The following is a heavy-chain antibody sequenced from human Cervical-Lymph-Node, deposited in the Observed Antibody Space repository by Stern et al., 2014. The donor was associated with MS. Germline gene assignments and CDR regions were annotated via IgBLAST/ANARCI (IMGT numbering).Heavy chain of an antibody. CDR3: ARGDRGAFDI. V-gene: IGHV4-59*08. J-gene: IGHJ3*02. Sequence: QVQLQQSGPGLVKASETLSLTCTVSGGSITGYYWCWIRQPPGKGLEWIGHIYYFGSTSYNPSLKSRVSTSVDTSKTQFPLPLYSMTAADTAVYYCARGDRGAFDIWGQGTVVTVSS. D-gene: IGHD2-15*01. CDR1: GGSITGYY. CDR2: IYYFGST.